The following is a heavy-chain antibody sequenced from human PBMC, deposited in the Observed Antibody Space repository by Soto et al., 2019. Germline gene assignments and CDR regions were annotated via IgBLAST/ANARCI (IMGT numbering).Heavy chain of an antibody. V-gene: IGHV1-46*01. CDR2: INPASGST. CDR1: GYIFTHYY. CDR3: ARDLAAGDY. J-gene: IGHJ4*02. D-gene: IGHD6-13*01. Sequence: QVQLVQSGAEVKKPGASVKLSCRTSGYIFTHYYIHWVRQAPGQGLEWLAIINPASGSTNYAQDFQGRVTLTMDTSTTTVYMELSGLRAEDTAIFYCARDLAAGDYWGQGTLVTVSS.